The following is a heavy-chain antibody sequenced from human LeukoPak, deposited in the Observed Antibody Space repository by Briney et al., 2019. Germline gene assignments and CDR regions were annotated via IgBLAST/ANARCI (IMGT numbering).Heavy chain of an antibody. D-gene: IGHD6-13*01. CDR2: IRYDGSNK. CDR1: GFTFSNAW. CDR3: ANLGRGSSSSYFDY. V-gene: IGHV3-30*02. Sequence: GGSLRLSCAAYGFTFSNAWMSWVRQAPGKGLEWVAFIRYDGSNKYYADSVKGRFTISRDNSKNTLYLQMNSLRAEDTAVYYCANLGRGSSSSYFDYWGQGTLVTVSS. J-gene: IGHJ4*02.